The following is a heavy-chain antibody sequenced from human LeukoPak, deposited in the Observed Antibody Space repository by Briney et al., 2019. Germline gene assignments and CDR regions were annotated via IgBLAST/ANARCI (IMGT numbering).Heavy chain of an antibody. Sequence: KSGGSLRLSCAASGFTFSSYSMNWVRQAPGKGLEWVSSISSSSSYIYYADSVKGRFTISRDNAKNSLYLQMNSLRAEDTAVYYCARDFSSQDGMDVWGQGTTVTVSS. CDR3: ARDFSSQDGMDV. D-gene: IGHD2-2*01. CDR1: GFTFSSYS. J-gene: IGHJ6*02. CDR2: ISSSSSYI. V-gene: IGHV3-21*01.